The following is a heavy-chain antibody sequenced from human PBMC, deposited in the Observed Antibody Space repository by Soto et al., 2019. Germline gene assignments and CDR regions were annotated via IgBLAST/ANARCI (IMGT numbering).Heavy chain of an antibody. CDR1: VYTFTSYG. D-gene: IGHD6-6*01. Sequence: GASVKFSCKDSVYTFTSYGISWVRHAPGQGLEWMGWISAYNGNTNYAQKLQGRVTMTTDTSTSTAYMELRSLRSDDTAVYYCARDFGDVYSSLSAYYYYGMDVWGQGTTVTVYS. V-gene: IGHV1-18*01. J-gene: IGHJ6*02. CDR3: ARDFGDVYSSLSAYYYYGMDV. CDR2: ISAYNGNT.